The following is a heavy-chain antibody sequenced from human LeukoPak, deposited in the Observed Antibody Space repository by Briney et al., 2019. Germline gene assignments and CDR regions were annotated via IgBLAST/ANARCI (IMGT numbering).Heavy chain of an antibody. D-gene: IGHD3-16*01. CDR1: RGSISSSSYY. CDR2: IYYSGST. J-gene: IGHJ4*02. Sequence: SETLSLTCTVSRGSISSSSYYWDWIRQPPGKGLEWIGNIYYSGSTYYNPSLKSGVTISVDTSKNQFSLKLSSVSAADTAVYYCARLKFVRTFDYWGQGTLVTVSS. CDR3: ARLKFVRTFDY. V-gene: IGHV4-39*01.